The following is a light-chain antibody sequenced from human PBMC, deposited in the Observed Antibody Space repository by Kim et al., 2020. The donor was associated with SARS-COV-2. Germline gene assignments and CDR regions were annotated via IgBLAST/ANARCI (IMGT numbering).Light chain of an antibody. Sequence: ASVGDRVTITGRASLTITMCLNWFQQKPGKVPTLLVFGASTLNSGVPSRFSGSGSGTDFALTISSLQPEDYATYFCQQTYSHPFTFGPGTKVDIK. CDR1: LTITMC. V-gene: IGKV1-39*01. CDR2: GAS. CDR3: QQTYSHPFT. J-gene: IGKJ3*01.